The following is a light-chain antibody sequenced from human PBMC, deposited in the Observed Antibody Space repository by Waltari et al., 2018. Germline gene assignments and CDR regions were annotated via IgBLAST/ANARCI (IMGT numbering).Light chain of an antibody. J-gene: IGLJ3*02. CDR3: SSYATTSTWV. Sequence: QSALTQPASVSGSPGQSITISCPGTSSDIGYYNYVSWYQQHPGKAPKLMIYDVSLRPSGVSNRFSGSKSGNTASLTISGLQAEDEAAFYCSSYATTSTWVFGGGTKVTVL. CDR1: SSDIGYYNY. CDR2: DVS. V-gene: IGLV2-14*03.